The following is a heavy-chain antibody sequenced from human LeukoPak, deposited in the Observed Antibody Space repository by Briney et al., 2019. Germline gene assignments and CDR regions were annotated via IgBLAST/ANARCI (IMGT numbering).Heavy chain of an antibody. CDR2: IIPIFGTA. D-gene: IGHD1-26*01. V-gene: IGHV1-69*05. J-gene: IGHJ4*02. CDR1: GGTFSSYA. CDR3: ARSYSGSYRSDY. Sequence: SVKVSCKASGGTFSSYAISWVRQAPGQGLEWMGGIIPIFGTANYAQKFQGRVTITTDESTSTAYMELSSLRSEDTAVYYCARSYSGSYRSDYWGQGTLVTVSS.